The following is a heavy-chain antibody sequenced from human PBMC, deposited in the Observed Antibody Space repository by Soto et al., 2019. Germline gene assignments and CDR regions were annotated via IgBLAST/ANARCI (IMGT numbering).Heavy chain of an antibody. CDR3: ARGPRYYYGSGSYYNGNWFDP. V-gene: IGHV1-2*04. Sequence: GASVKVSCKASGYTFTGYYMHWVRQAPGQGLEWMGWINPNSGGTNYAQKFQGWVTMTRDTSISTAYMELSRLRSDDTAVYYSARGPRYYYGSGSYYNGNWFDPWGQGTLVTVSS. CDR1: GYTFTGYY. CDR2: INPNSGGT. J-gene: IGHJ5*02. D-gene: IGHD3-10*01.